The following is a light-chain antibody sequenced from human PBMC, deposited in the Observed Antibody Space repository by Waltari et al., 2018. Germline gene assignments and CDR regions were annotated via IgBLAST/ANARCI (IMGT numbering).Light chain of an antibody. J-gene: IGLJ3*02. CDR1: ASNIGNNV. V-gene: IGLV1-44*01. Sequence: QPVLTQPPSASGTPGPTVTISCSGGASNIGNNVVNWYQQLPGTAPKLVIYRNDLRPSGVPDRVSGSKSGTSASLAISGLQSEDEADYYCAAWDDSLNGRWVFGGGTKVTVL. CDR2: RND. CDR3: AAWDDSLNGRWV.